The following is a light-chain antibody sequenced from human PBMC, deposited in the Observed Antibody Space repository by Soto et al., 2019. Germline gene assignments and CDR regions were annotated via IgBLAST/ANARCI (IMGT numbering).Light chain of an antibody. Sequence: EIVMTQSPATLSVSPGERATLSCRASQSISSNLAWYQRRPGQAPRLLIYGASARATGIPARFSGSGSGTEFTLTISSLQSEDFAVYYCQQYNNGRPYTFGQGTKVEIK. CDR2: GAS. CDR1: QSISSN. CDR3: QQYNNGRPYT. J-gene: IGKJ2*01. V-gene: IGKV3-15*01.